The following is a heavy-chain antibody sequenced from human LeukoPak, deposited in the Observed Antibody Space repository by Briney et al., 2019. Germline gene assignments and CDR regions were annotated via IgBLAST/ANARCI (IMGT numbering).Heavy chain of an antibody. Sequence: SETLSLTCTVSGGSISSGGYYWCWIRQHPGKGLEWIGYIYYSGSTYYNPSLKSRVTISVDTSKNQFSLKLSSVTAADTAVYYCASDKYSSSWRWFDPWGQGTLVTVSS. CDR3: ASDKYSSSWRWFDP. J-gene: IGHJ5*02. V-gene: IGHV4-31*03. CDR2: IYYSGST. D-gene: IGHD6-13*01. CDR1: GGSISSGGYY.